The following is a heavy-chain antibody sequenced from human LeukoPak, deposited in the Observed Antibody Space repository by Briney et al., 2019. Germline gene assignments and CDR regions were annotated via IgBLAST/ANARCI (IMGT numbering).Heavy chain of an antibody. CDR1: GFSISGYW. V-gene: IGHV3-7*01. Sequence: PGGSLRLSCAASGFSISGYWMSWVRQAPGKGLEWVANIKQDESEKFYVDFVRGRFTVSRDNAKNSLYLQMNDLRVEDTAVYYCARDGIQLEPGSYLWGQGTLATVPS. D-gene: IGHD1-1*01. CDR3: ARDGIQLEPGSYL. CDR2: IKQDESEK. J-gene: IGHJ4*02.